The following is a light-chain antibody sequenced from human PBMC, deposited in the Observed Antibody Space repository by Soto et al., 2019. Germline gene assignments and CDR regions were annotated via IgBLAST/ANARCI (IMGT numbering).Light chain of an antibody. V-gene: IGKV3-20*01. CDR2: GAS. J-gene: IGKJ2*01. CDR1: RSVSSTY. Sequence: EIVLTQSPGTLSLSPGERATLSCRASRSVSSTYLAWYQQKPGQAPRLLIYGASSRATGISDRFSGSGSGTDFTLTISRLEPEDFAVYYCQQYGSSPPYTFGQGTKLEIK. CDR3: QQYGSSPPYT.